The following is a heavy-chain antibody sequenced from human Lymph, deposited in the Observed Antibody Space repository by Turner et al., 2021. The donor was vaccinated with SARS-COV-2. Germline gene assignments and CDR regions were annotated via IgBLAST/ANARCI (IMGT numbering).Heavy chain of an antibody. CDR1: GFNFSSYG. CDR3: ARVKGYNGYDLRYYYGMDV. CDR2: IWYDGSNK. Sequence: QVQLVESGGGVVQPGRSLRLSGAASGFNFSSYGMHWVRQAPGKGLEWVAVIWYDGSNKYYADSVKGRFTISRDNSKNTLYLQMNSLRAEDTAVYYCARVKGYNGYDLRYYYGMDVWGQGTTVTVSS. D-gene: IGHD5-12*01. J-gene: IGHJ6*02. V-gene: IGHV3-33*01.